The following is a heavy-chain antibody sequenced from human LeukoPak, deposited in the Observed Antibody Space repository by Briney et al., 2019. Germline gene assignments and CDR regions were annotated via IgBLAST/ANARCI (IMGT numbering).Heavy chain of an antibody. CDR3: ARLSCSDTICPTLPYNHFDP. CDR1: GGSISSRGFF. V-gene: IGHV4-39*02. J-gene: IGHJ5*02. Sequence: SETLPLTRTVSGGSISSRGFFWGWIRQPPGKGPEWIGSVYYSGATYYNSSLKSRVTISVDTSKNHFSLRLSSVTAADTAVYYCARLSCSDTICPTLPYNHFDPWGQGTLVTVSS. D-gene: IGHD2-15*01. CDR2: VYYSGAT.